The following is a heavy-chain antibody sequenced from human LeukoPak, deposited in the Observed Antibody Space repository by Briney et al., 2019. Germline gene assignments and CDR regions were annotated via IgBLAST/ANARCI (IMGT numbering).Heavy chain of an antibody. CDR3: ARGRGGNYYLSGSSDAFDI. Sequence: PSETLSLTCAVYGGSFSGYYWSWIRQPPGKGLEWIGEINHSGSTNYNPSLKSRVAISVDTSKNQFSLKLSSVTAADTAVYYCARGRGGNYYLSGSSDAFDIWGQGTMVTVSS. D-gene: IGHD1-26*01. V-gene: IGHV4-34*01. CDR2: INHSGST. J-gene: IGHJ3*02. CDR1: GGSFSGYY.